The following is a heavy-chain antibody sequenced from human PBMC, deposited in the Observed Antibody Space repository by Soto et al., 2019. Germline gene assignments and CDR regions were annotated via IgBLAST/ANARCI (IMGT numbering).Heavy chain of an antibody. D-gene: IGHD6-19*01. CDR1: GFTLNSYA. V-gene: IGHV3-23*01. Sequence: EVQLLESGGGLVQPGGSLRLSCVAAGFTLNSYAVTWVRQAPGKGLVWVSSIGVADGTTYYADSVKGRFTISRDSGKNTVYLQMNSLGVEDTAIYYCAGQWPVLTWNFDLWGRGTLVTVSS. J-gene: IGHJ2*01. CDR2: IGVADGTT. CDR3: AGQWPVLTWNFDL.